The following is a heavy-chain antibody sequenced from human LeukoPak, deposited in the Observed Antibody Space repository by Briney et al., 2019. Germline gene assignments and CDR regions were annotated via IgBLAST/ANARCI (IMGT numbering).Heavy chain of an antibody. Sequence: GASVKVSCKASGGTFSSYAISWVRQAPEQGLEWMGGIIPIFGTANYAQKFQGRVTITTDESTSTAYMELSSLRSEDTAVYYCARGVLWFGELGDFAFDIWGQGTMVTVSS. CDR2: IIPIFGTA. V-gene: IGHV1-69*05. CDR3: ARGVLWFGELGDFAFDI. J-gene: IGHJ3*02. D-gene: IGHD3-10*01. CDR1: GGTFSSYA.